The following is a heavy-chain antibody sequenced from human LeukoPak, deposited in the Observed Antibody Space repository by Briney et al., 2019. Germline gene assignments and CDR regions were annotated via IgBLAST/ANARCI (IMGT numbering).Heavy chain of an antibody. V-gene: IGHV4-39*07. Sequence: PSETLSLTCTVSGGSISSSSYYWGWIRQPPGKGLEWIGSIYYSGSTYYNPSLKSRVTISVDTSKNQFSLKLSSVTAADTAVYYCASVTYYYDSSGYYSDAFDIWGQGTMVTVSS. J-gene: IGHJ3*02. CDR3: ASVTYYYDSSGYYSDAFDI. CDR1: GGSISSSSYY. D-gene: IGHD3-22*01. CDR2: IYYSGST.